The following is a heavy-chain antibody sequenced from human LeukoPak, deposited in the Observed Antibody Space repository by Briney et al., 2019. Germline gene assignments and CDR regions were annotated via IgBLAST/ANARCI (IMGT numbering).Heavy chain of an antibody. CDR1: GFTFSSYE. CDR3: ANEAGYCSGGSCSREGWFDP. Sequence: PGGSLRLSCAASGFTFSSYEMNWVRQAPGKGLEWVSYISSSGSTIYYADSVKGRFTISRDNSKNTLYLQMNSLRAEDTAVYYCANEAGYCSGGSCSREGWFDPWGQGTLVTVSS. CDR2: ISSSGSTI. D-gene: IGHD2-15*01. J-gene: IGHJ5*02. V-gene: IGHV3-48*03.